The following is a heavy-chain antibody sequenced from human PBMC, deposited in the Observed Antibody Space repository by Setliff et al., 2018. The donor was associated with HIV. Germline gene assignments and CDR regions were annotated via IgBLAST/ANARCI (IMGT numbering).Heavy chain of an antibody. CDR2: INPNSGAT. J-gene: IGHJ4*02. CDR1: GYTFTGHF. V-gene: IGHV1-2*02. CDR3: ARDTAIGWYGESKMSDF. D-gene: IGHD3-10*01. Sequence: ASVKVSCKTAGYTFTGHFIHWMRQAPGRGLEWMGWINPNSGATDYACRFEDRVTMTSDTSIRTVYMELSSLRSDDTAVYYCARDTAIGWYGESKMSDFWGQGTLVTVSS.